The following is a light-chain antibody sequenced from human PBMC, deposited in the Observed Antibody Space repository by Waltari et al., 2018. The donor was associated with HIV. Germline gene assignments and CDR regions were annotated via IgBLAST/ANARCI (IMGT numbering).Light chain of an antibody. CDR1: SSNIGAQYA. J-gene: IGLJ3*02. V-gene: IGLV1-40*01. CDR2: GNS. Sequence: QSVLTQPHSVSGAPGQRVTIPCTGSSSNIGAQYAVHWYPQLPGTSPKVLIDGNSDRPSGVPDRFSCSKSATSASLVITGLQAEDEGNYYCQSYDSSLSGWVFGGGTKLTVL. CDR3: QSYDSSLSGWV.